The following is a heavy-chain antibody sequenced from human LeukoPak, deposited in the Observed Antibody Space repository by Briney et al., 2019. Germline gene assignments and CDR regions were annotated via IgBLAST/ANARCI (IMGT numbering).Heavy chain of an antibody. D-gene: IGHD3-22*01. Sequence: SETLSLTCTVSGGSIGSSSYYWGWIRQPPGKGLEWIGSIYYSGSTYYNPSLKSRVTISVDTSKNQFSLKLSSVTAADTAVYYCASGGSSGYYFYWGLGTLVTVSS. CDR1: GGSIGSSSYY. V-gene: IGHV4-39*01. CDR3: ASGGSSGYYFY. CDR2: IYYSGST. J-gene: IGHJ4*02.